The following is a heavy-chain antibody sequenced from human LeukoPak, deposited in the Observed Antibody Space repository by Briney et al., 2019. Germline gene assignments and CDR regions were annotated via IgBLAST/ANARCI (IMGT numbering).Heavy chain of an antibody. CDR3: AKEGPGNYYSAYFDY. CDR2: VSYEGRTT. D-gene: IGHD1-26*01. CDR1: GFTFSNYG. J-gene: IGHJ4*02. V-gene: IGHV3-30*18. Sequence: GGSLRLSCAASGFTFSNYGMQWVRQAPGKGLEWVAVVSYEGRTTYYADSVKGRYIISRDNSKNMLYLQMNGLRAEDTAVYYCAKEGPGNYYSAYFDYWGQGTLVTVSS.